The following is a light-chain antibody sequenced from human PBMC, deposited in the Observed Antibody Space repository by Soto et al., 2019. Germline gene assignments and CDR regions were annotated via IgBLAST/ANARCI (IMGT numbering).Light chain of an antibody. CDR1: IRDVGGYDY. J-gene: IGLJ1*01. CDR3: SSYTTGSTDV. CDR2: DVS. Sequence: QSALTQPASVSGSPGQSITISCTGTIRDVGGYDYVSWYQQHPGKAPKLMIYDVSNRPSGVSNRFSGSKSGNTASLTISGLQADDEADYYCSSYTTGSTDVFGTGTKVTAL. V-gene: IGLV2-14*01.